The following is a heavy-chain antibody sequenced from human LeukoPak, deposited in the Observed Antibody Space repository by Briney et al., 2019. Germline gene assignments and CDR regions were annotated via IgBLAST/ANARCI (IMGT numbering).Heavy chain of an antibody. D-gene: IGHD3-22*01. CDR1: RFTFSSYG. V-gene: IGHV3-30*02. J-gene: IGHJ3*02. Sequence: PGGSLRLSCAASRFTFSSYGMHWVRQAPGKGLEWVAYIQYDGSNEQYADSVKGRFSISRDNSKNTLYLQMNSLRTEDTAVYYCARAARMGGYFKMDAFDIWGQGTMVTVSS. CDR2: IQYDGSNE. CDR3: ARAARMGGYFKMDAFDI.